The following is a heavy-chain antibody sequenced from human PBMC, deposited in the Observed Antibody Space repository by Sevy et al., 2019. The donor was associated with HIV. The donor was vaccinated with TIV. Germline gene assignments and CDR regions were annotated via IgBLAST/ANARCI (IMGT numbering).Heavy chain of an antibody. V-gene: IGHV4-31*03. J-gene: IGHJ5*02. Sequence: SETLSLTCTVSGASMRSGTYYWSWIRQHPGKGLEWIGYIYYTGSTYYNPSPKCRVIISLDASKNQFSLKLSSVTAADTAVYYCARGRLIVARERWFDPWGQGTLVTVSS. CDR2: IYYTGST. D-gene: IGHD5-12*01. CDR1: GASMRSGTYY. CDR3: ARGRLIVARERWFDP.